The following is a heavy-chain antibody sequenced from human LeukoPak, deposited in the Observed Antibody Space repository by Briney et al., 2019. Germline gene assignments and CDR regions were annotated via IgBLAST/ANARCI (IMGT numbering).Heavy chain of an antibody. CDR1: GFTLSIYW. Sequence: PGGSLRLSCEASGFTLSIYWMNWVRQVPGKGLDWVANINPDGSGKRYVDSVKGRFTIARDNADNSLSLQMNSLRAEDTAVYYCASWGAGGNSWGQGTLVTVSS. D-gene: IGHD3-16*01. J-gene: IGHJ4*02. CDR2: INPDGSGK. CDR3: ASWGAGGNS. V-gene: IGHV3-7*01.